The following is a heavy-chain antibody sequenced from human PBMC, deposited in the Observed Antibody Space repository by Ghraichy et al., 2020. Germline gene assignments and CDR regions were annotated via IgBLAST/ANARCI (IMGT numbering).Heavy chain of an antibody. CDR1: GFSLSNARMG. CDR2: IFSNDEK. CDR3: ARGFEYSSSSDYYYYGMDV. D-gene: IGHD6-6*01. V-gene: IGHV2-26*01. J-gene: IGHJ6*02. Sequence: SGPTLVKPTETLTLTCTVSGFSLSNARMGVSWIRQPPGKALEWLAHIFSNDEKSYSTSLKSRLTISKDTSKSQVVLTMTNMDPVDTATYYCARGFEYSSSSDYYYYGMDVWGQGTTVTVSS.